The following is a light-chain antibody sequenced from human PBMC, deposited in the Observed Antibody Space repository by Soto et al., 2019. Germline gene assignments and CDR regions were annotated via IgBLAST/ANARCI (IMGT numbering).Light chain of an antibody. Sequence: EIVLTQSPGTLSLSPGERATLSCRASQSVSSSYLACYQQKPGLAPRLLIEGASSRATGIRDRFSGSGSGTDFTLTISRLEPEDFAVYYCQQYGSSRWTFGQGTKVEIK. CDR2: GAS. V-gene: IGKV3-20*01. CDR1: QSVSSSY. CDR3: QQYGSSRWT. J-gene: IGKJ1*01.